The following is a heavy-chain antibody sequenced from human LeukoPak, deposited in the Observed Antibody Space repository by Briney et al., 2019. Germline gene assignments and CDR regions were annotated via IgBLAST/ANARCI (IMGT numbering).Heavy chain of an antibody. Sequence: SETLSLTCIVSGGSISSSSDYWGWIRQPPGKGLEWIGSIYYSGSTYYNPSLKSRVTISVDTSKNQFSLQLRSVTATDTAVYYCGGYNFYYFDYWGQGTLVTVSS. CDR2: IYYSGST. J-gene: IGHJ4*02. CDR1: GGSISSSSDY. D-gene: IGHD5-24*01. CDR3: GGYNFYYFDY. V-gene: IGHV4-39*01.